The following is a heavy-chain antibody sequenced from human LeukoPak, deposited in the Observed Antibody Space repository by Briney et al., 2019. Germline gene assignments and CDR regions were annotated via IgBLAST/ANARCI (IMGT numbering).Heavy chain of an antibody. D-gene: IGHD1-26*01. Sequence: ASVKVSCKASGYIFTNYGISWVRQAPRQGLEWMGWISAYNGNTNYAQKLQGRVTMTTDTSTSTAYMEVRNLRSDDTAVYYCARLSGNYPLDYWGQGTLVTVSS. CDR2: ISAYNGNT. V-gene: IGHV1-18*01. CDR3: ARLSGNYPLDY. CDR1: GYIFTNYG. J-gene: IGHJ4*02.